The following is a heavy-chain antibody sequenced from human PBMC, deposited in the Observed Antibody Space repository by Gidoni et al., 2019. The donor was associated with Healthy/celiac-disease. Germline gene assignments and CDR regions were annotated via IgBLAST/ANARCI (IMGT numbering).Heavy chain of an antibody. Sequence: EVQLVQSGAEVKKPGESLRISCKGSGDSFANYWITWVRQMPGKGLEWMGRIDPSDSYTNYSPSFQGHVTISGDKSITTAYLQWSSLKASDTAMYYCARLYDSSDGLIDYWGQGTLVTVSS. CDR1: GDSFANYW. J-gene: IGHJ4*02. D-gene: IGHD3-22*01. V-gene: IGHV5-10-1*03. CDR2: IDPSDSYT. CDR3: ARLYDSSDGLIDY.